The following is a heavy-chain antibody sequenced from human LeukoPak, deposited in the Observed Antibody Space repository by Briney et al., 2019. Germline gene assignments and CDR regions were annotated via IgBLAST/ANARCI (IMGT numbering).Heavy chain of an antibody. CDR2: ISSSSSYI. CDR3: ARDLETIFGVVTDPLDY. D-gene: IGHD3-3*01. CDR1: GLTFKDAW. V-gene: IGHV3-21*01. Sequence: GGSLRLSCEVSGLTFKDAWMTWVRQAPGKGLEWVSSISSSSSYIYYADSVKGRFTISRDNAKNSLYLQMNSLRAEDTAVYYCARDLETIFGVVTDPLDYWGQGTLVTVSS. J-gene: IGHJ4*02.